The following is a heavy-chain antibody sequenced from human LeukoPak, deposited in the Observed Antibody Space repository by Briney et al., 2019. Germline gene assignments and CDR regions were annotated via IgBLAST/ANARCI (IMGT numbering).Heavy chain of an antibody. CDR1: GFTFSSYW. CDR3: ARAHYDFWSGYRRFDP. CDR2: INTDGSST. J-gene: IGHJ5*02. V-gene: IGHV3-74*01. D-gene: IGHD3-3*01. Sequence: GGSLRLSCAASGFTFSSYWMHWVRQAPGKGPVWVSRINTDGSSTSYADSVKGRFTISRDNAKNTLYLQMSSLRAEDTAVYYCARAHYDFWSGYRRFDPWGQGTLVTVSS.